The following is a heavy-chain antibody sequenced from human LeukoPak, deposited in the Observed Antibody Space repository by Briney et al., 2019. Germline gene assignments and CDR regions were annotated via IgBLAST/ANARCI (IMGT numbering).Heavy chain of an antibody. V-gene: IGHV1-3*02. D-gene: IGHD3-22*01. CDR1: GYTFASYA. CDR2: SNAGNGNT. Sequence: ASVKVSCKASGYTFASYAMHWVRQAPGQRLEWMGWSNAGNGNTKYSQEFQGRVTITRDTSASTAYMELSSLRSEDMAVYYCARAYNYYDSSGYYLGYYFDYWGQGTLVTVSS. CDR3: ARAYNYYDSSGYYLGYYFDY. J-gene: IGHJ4*02.